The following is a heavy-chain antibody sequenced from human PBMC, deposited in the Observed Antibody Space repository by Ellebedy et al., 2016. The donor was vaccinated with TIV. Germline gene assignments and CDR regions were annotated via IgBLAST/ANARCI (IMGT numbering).Heavy chain of an antibody. CDR3: ARDRQWELSRGGPYYFDY. CDR2: ISGFNGNT. Sequence: AASVKVSCKSSGYDLITNGFNWVRQAPGQGLQWMGWISGFNGNTNFAEKFQGRVNMTIDKYTNTAYMELRTLTSDDTAVYYCARDRQWELSRGGPYYFDYWGQGTLVTVSS. J-gene: IGHJ4*02. CDR1: GYDLITNG. V-gene: IGHV1-18*04. D-gene: IGHD1-26*01.